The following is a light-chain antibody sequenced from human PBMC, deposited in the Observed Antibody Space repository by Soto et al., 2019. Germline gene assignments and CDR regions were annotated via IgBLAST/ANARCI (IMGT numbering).Light chain of an antibody. V-gene: IGLV2-14*03. CDR2: DVS. J-gene: IGLJ2*01. CDR1: TSDIGGYNY. CDR3: SSYGASSTL. Sequence: QSVLTQPASVSGSPGQSITISCTGSTSDIGGYNYVSWYQQHPDKAPKLLIYDVSYRPSGISDRFSGSKSGNTASLTISGLQPEDEADYYCSSYGASSTLFGGGTQLTVL.